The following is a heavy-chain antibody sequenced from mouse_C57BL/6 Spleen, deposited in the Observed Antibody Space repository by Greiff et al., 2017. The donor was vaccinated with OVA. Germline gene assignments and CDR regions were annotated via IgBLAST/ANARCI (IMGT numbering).Heavy chain of an antibody. Sequence: VQLQQSGAELARPGASVKLSCKASGYTFTSYGISWVKQRTGQGLEWIGEIYPRSGNTYYNEKFKGKATLTADKSSSTAYMELRSLTSEDSAVCFCALDSSGYVGMDYWGQGTSVTVSS. CDR1: GYTFTSYG. CDR2: IYPRSGNT. V-gene: IGHV1-81*01. J-gene: IGHJ4*01. CDR3: ALDSSGYVGMDY. D-gene: IGHD3-2*02.